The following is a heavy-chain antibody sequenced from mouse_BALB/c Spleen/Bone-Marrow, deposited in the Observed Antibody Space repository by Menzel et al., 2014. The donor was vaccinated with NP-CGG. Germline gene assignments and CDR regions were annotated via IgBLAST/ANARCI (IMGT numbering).Heavy chain of an antibody. J-gene: IGHJ2*01. Sequence: EVNLVDSGGGLVQPGGSLKLSCAASGFDFRRYWMSWVRQAPGKGLEWIGEINPESSTINYTPSLKDKFIISRDNAKNTLYLQMSKVRFEDTALYYCARLGYYGYFVDWGQGTTLTVSS. CDR1: GFDFRRYW. CDR2: INPESSTI. CDR3: ARLGYYGYFVD. D-gene: IGHD2-3*01. V-gene: IGHV4-1*02.